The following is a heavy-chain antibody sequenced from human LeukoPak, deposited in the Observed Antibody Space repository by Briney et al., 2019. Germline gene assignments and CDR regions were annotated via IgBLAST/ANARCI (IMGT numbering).Heavy chain of an antibody. J-gene: IGHJ4*02. D-gene: IGHD3-10*01. V-gene: IGHV3-23*01. Sequence: PGGSLRLSCAASGFTFSTYVMSWVRQAPGKGLEWVSTITDSGGNTYYADSVKGRFTISRDNSKNTLYLQMNSLRAEDTAVYYCAKDLAYGSRYGSGVDYWGQGTLVTVSS. CDR2: ITDSGGNT. CDR1: GFTFSTYV. CDR3: AKDLAYGSRYGSGVDY.